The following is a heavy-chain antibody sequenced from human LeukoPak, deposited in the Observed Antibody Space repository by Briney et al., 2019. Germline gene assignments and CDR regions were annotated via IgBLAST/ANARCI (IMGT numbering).Heavy chain of an antibody. Sequence: PSETLSLTCAVYGGSFSGYYWSGIRQPPGKGLEWIGEINHSGSTNYNPSLNSRVTISVDTSKNQFSLKLSSVNAADTAVYYCARTVRRTYYYDSSGYYFQHWGQGTLVTVSS. D-gene: IGHD3-22*01. CDR2: INHSGST. CDR3: ARTVRRTYYYDSSGYYFQH. CDR1: GGSFSGYY. V-gene: IGHV4-34*01. J-gene: IGHJ1*01.